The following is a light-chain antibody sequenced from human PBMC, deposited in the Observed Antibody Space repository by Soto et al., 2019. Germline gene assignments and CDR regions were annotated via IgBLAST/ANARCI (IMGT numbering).Light chain of an antibody. CDR3: KNYNSYSEA. J-gene: IGKJ1*01. CDR1: QTISSW. CDR2: KAS. V-gene: IGKV1-5*03. Sequence: DIQMTQSPSTLSGSVGDRVTITCRVSQTISSWLAWYQQKPGKAPKLLIYKASTLKSGVPSRFSGSGSGTEFTLTISSLQPDDFGTYYCKNYNSYSEAVGQGTKVDIK.